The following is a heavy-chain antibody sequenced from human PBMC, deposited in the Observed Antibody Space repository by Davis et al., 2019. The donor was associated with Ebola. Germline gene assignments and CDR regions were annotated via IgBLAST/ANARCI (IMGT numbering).Heavy chain of an antibody. Sequence: SETLSLTCAVYGGSFSGYYCSWIRQPPGKGLDWIGEINHSGSTNYNPSLKSRVTISVDTSKNQFSLKLSSVTAADTAVYYCARGPYGSSNWGQGTLVTVSS. V-gene: IGHV4-34*01. CDR3: ARGPYGSSN. CDR2: INHSGST. CDR1: GGSFSGYY. D-gene: IGHD3-10*01. J-gene: IGHJ4*02.